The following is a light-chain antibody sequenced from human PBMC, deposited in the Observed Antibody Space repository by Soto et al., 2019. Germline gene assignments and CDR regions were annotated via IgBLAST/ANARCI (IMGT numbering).Light chain of an antibody. CDR3: SSYSSSNSVV. CDR1: SSDVGAYDW. J-gene: IGLJ7*02. V-gene: IGLV2-14*03. Sequence: QSALTQPASMSGSPGQSITISCTGTSSDVGAYDWVSWYQQHPGKAPKLIVCDVIQRPSGVSYRFSGSKSGNTAFLTISGLQAEDEADYYCSSYSSSNSVVFGGGTQLTAL. CDR2: DVI.